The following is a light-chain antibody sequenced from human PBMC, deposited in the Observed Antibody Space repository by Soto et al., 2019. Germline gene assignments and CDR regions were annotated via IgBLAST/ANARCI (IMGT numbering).Light chain of an antibody. CDR3: QQYDNWPPAWT. Sequence: EIVITQTPTTQGVYRGEIATLSCRARQSVSSNLAWYPQTPGQAPRLLISGASTRATGIPARFSGSGSGTQFTLTISSLQSEDFAGYCCQQYDNWPPAWTFCQRTMV. J-gene: IGKJ1*01. CDR2: GAS. V-gene: IGKV3-15*01. CDR1: QSVSSN.